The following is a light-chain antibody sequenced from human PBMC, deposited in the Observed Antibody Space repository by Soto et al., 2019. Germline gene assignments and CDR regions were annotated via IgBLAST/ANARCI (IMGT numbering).Light chain of an antibody. V-gene: IGLV1-40*01. CDR2: GNS. CDR3: QSYDNSLSVYV. CDR1: SSNIGAHYD. J-gene: IGLJ1*01. Sequence: QYVRTPPPSVSGAPGQRVTISCTGSSSNIGAHYDVHWYQQLPGTAPKLLIYGNSNRPSGVPDRFSGSKSGTSASLAITGLQAEDEADYYCQSYDNSLSVYVFGTGTKVTVL.